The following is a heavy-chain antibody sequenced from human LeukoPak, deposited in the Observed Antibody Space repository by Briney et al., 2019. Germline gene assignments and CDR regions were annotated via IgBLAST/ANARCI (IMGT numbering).Heavy chain of an antibody. Sequence: PSETLSLTCTVSGGSISSYYWSWIRQPPGKGLEWIGEINHSGSTNYNPSLKSRVTISVDTSKNQFSLKLSSVTAADTAVYYCARGNYDPYFDYWGQGTLVTVSS. CDR3: ARGNYDPYFDY. V-gene: IGHV4-34*01. CDR2: INHSGST. D-gene: IGHD3-3*01. CDR1: GGSISSYY. J-gene: IGHJ4*02.